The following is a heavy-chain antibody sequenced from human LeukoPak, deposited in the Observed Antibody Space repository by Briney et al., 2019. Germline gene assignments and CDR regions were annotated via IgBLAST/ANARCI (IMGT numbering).Heavy chain of an antibody. CDR2: IYYSGST. V-gene: IGHV4-59*12. J-gene: IGHJ4*02. Sequence: SETLSLTCTVSGDSISGYYWSWIRQPPGKGLEWIGYIYYSGSTNYNPSLKSRVTISVDTSKNQLSLQLTSVTAADTAVYYCARGGVLVAVYFDFWGQGTLVTVSS. CDR3: ARGGVLVAVYFDF. D-gene: IGHD2-15*01. CDR1: GDSISGYY.